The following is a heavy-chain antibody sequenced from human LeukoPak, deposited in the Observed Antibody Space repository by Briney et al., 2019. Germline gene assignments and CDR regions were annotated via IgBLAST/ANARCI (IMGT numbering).Heavy chain of an antibody. V-gene: IGHV1-18*01. J-gene: IGHJ6*03. D-gene: IGHD6-6*01. CDR3: ARGGKSSSSLLPQFFHYCMDV. CDR1: GYTFTNYG. Sequence: ASVKVSCKASGYTFTNYGITWVRQAPGQGLEWMGWISGYQGSTKYAQNFQGRVTMTIDTSTSTAYMELRSLRSDDTAVYYCARGGKSSSSLLPQFFHYCMDVWGKGTTVTVSS. CDR2: ISGYQGST.